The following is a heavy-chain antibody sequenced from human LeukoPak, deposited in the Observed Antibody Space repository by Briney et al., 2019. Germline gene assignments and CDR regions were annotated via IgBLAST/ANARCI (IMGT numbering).Heavy chain of an antibody. Sequence: SETLSLTCAVYGGSFSGYYWSWIRQPPGKGLEWIGEINHSGSTNYNPSLKSRVTISVDASKNQFSLKLSSVTAADTAVYYCAIAITRVRSWGQGTLVTVCS. J-gene: IGHJ4*02. V-gene: IGHV4-34*01. CDR1: GGSFSGYY. CDR2: INHSGST. CDR3: AIAITRVRS. D-gene: IGHD3-10*01.